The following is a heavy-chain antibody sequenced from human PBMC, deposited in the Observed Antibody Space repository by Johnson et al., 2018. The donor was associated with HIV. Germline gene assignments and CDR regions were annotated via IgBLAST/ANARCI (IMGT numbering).Heavy chain of an antibody. Sequence: QVQLVESGGGVVQPGRSLRLSCAASGFTFSSYGMHWVRQAPGKGLEWVAFIRYDGSNKYYADSVKGRFTISRDNSKNTLYLQMDSLRAEDMAVYYCTIPYYYDSGGYQWGQGTMVTVSS. J-gene: IGHJ3*01. D-gene: IGHD3-22*01. V-gene: IGHV3-30*02. CDR1: GFTFSSYG. CDR3: TIPYYYDSGGYQ. CDR2: IRYDGSNK.